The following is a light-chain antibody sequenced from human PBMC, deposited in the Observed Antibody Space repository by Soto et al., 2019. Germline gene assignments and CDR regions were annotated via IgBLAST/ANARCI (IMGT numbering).Light chain of an antibody. Sequence: EVELTQSPGTLSLSPGERATLSCRASQSVSSSHLAWYQQKRGQAPRLLIYDTSTRATGIPDRFSGSGSGTDFTLTISSLQPEDFATYYCQQSYSTPQTFGQGTKVDIK. CDR1: QSVSSSH. CDR3: QQSYSTPQT. CDR2: DTS. V-gene: IGKV3D-20*02. J-gene: IGKJ1*01.